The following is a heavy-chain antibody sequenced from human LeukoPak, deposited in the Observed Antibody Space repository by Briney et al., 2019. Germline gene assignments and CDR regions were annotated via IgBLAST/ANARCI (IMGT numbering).Heavy chain of an antibody. CDR3: ARDATAMVPLQGGMDV. CDR2: MNPNSGNT. J-gene: IGHJ6*02. V-gene: IGHV1-8*01. Sequence: ASVKVSCKASGYTFTSYDINWVRQATGQGLEWMGWMNPNSGNTGYAQKFQGRVTMTRNTSISTAYMELSSLRSEDTAVYHCARDATAMVPLQGGMDVWGQGTTVTVSS. CDR1: GYTFTSYD. D-gene: IGHD5-18*01.